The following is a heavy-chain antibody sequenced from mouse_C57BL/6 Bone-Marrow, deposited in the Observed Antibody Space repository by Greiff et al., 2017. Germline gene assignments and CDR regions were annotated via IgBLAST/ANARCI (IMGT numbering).Heavy chain of an antibody. Sequence: EVKLQESGPGMVKPSQSLSLTCTVTGYSITSGYDWHWIRHFPGNKLEWMGYISYSGSTNYNPSLKSRISITHDTSKNHFFLKLNSVTTEDTATYYCARDYDGYYGCAYWGQGTLVTVSA. V-gene: IGHV3-1*01. J-gene: IGHJ3*01. CDR3: ARDYDGYYGCAY. D-gene: IGHD2-3*01. CDR2: ISYSGST. CDR1: GYSITSGYD.